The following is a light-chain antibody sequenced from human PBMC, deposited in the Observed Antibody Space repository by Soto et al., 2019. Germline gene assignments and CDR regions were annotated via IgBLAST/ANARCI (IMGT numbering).Light chain of an antibody. CDR2: GAS. Sequence: IVLTQSPGTLSLSPGERATLSCRSSQSVSSSYLAWYQQKPGQAPRLLIYGASNRATGIPDRFSGSGSGTDFTLTISRLEPEDFAVYYCQQFSSYPLTLGGGTKVDIK. CDR1: QSVSSSY. V-gene: IGKV3-20*01. CDR3: QQFSSYPLT. J-gene: IGKJ4*01.